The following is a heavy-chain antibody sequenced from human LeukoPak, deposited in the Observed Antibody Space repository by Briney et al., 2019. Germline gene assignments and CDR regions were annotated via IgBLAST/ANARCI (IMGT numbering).Heavy chain of an antibody. CDR1: GFTLSRYW. Sequence: GGSLRLSCVASGFTLSRYWMTWVRQAPGKRPEWVVNVKQDESEKYYVDSVKGRFTVSRDNAKNSVYLQMNSLRPEDTAVYYCARDKHDILTGPLHYFDYWGQGTLVTVSS. J-gene: IGHJ4*02. D-gene: IGHD3-9*01. V-gene: IGHV3-7*01. CDR3: ARDKHDILTGPLHYFDY. CDR2: VKQDESEK.